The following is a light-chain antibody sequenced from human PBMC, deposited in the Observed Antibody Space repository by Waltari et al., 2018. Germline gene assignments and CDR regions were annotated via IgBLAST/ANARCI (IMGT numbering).Light chain of an antibody. V-gene: IGKV3-15*01. CDR3: QQHFNFPLT. Sequence: EIVMTQSPATLSVSPGEGATLSCRASQSVSSNLAWYQHKPGQAPRLLIYGASTRATGIPARFSGSGSGTEFTLTISRLQAEDVAVYYCQQHFNFPLTFGGGTKVEI. J-gene: IGKJ4*01. CDR1: QSVSSN. CDR2: GAS.